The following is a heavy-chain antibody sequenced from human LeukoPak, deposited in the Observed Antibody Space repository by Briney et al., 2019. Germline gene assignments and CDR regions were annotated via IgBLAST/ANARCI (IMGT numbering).Heavy chain of an antibody. J-gene: IGHJ5*02. D-gene: IGHD6-13*01. Sequence: GESLKISCLGFGYSFTSYWIGWVRQMPGKGMEWMGVIYPGDSRIRYSPSFQGQVTISVDKSISTAYLQWVSLKASDTAMYYCACRDLTSTWSFPWGQGTLVTVSS. CDR1: GYSFTSYW. CDR3: ACRDLTSTWSFP. CDR2: IYPGDSRI. V-gene: IGHV5-51*01.